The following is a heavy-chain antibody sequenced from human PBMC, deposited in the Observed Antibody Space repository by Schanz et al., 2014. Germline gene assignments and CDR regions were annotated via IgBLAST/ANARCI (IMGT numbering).Heavy chain of an antibody. D-gene: IGHD5-12*01. Sequence: VQLEQSGAEVKKPGSSVKVSCKASGGTFSSYTISWVRQAPGQGLEWMGWINVGNGNMKYSQKFQGRVTITRDTSASTAYMELTSLKSEDTAVYYCARGPLGTSPWGQGTLVTVSS. CDR1: GGTFSSYT. CDR3: ARGPLGTSP. J-gene: IGHJ5*02. V-gene: IGHV1-69*08. CDR2: INVGNGNM.